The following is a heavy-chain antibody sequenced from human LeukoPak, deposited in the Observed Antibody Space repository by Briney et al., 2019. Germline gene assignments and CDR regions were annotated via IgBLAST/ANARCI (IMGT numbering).Heavy chain of an antibody. CDR1: GFTFSSYA. Sequence: GGSLRLSCAASGFTFSSYAMHWVRQAPGKGLEWVAVMSYDGSNKYYADSVKGRFTISRDNSKNTLYLQMNSLRAEDTAVYYCARYYGLIDYWGQGTLVTVSS. D-gene: IGHD3-10*01. CDR2: MSYDGSNK. CDR3: ARYYGLIDY. V-gene: IGHV3-30-3*01. J-gene: IGHJ4*02.